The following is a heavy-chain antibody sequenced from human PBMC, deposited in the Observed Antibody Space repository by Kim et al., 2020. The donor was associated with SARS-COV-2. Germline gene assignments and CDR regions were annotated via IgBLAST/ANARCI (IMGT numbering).Heavy chain of an antibody. CDR3: ARDEGITIFGVVIYSSNPHFDY. CDR2: ISAYNGNT. V-gene: IGHV1-18*01. CDR1: GYTFTSYG. Sequence: ASVKVSCKASGYTFTSYGISWVRQAPGQGLEWMGWISAYNGNTNYAQKLQGRVTMTTDTSTSTAYMELRSLRSDDTAVYYCARDEGITIFGVVIYSSNPHFDYWGQGTLVTVSS. D-gene: IGHD3-3*01. J-gene: IGHJ4*02.